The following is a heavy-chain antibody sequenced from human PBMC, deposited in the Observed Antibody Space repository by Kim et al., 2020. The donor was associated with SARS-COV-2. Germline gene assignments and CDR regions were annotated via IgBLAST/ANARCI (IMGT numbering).Heavy chain of an antibody. CDR2: INHSGST. Sequence: SETLSLTCAVYGGSFSGYYWSWIRQPPGKGLEWIGEINHSGSTNYNPSLKSRVTISVDTSKNQFSLKLSSVTAADTAVYYCARGGGSDYYDSSALNDYWGQGTLVTVSS. CDR1: GGSFSGYY. V-gene: IGHV4-34*01. CDR3: ARGGGSDYYDSSALNDY. D-gene: IGHD3-22*01. J-gene: IGHJ4*02.